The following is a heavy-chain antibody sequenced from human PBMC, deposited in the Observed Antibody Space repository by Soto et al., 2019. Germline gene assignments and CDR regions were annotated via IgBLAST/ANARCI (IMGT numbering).Heavy chain of an antibody. J-gene: IGHJ4*02. V-gene: IGHV3-23*01. Sequence: EVQLLESGGGLVQPGGSLRLSCAASGFTLTSYAMTWVRQAPGKGLEWVSTVSGSGNSTFYADSVKGRFTISRDNSKDTLYLQMSSLRAEDTAIYYCTSDFDYWVQGTLVIVSS. CDR1: GFTLTSYA. CDR2: VSGSGNST. CDR3: TSDFDY.